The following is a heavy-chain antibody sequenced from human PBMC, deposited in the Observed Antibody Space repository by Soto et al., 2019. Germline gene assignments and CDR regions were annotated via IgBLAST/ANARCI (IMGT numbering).Heavy chain of an antibody. J-gene: IGHJ3*02. CDR3: AKDISHGSGSDAFDI. Sequence: GGSLRLSCAASGFTFDDYAMHWVRQAPGKGLEWVSGISWNSGSIGYADSVKGRFTISRDNAKNSLYLQMNSLRAEDTALYYCAKDISHGSGSDAFDIWGQGTMVTVSS. CDR1: GFTFDDYA. CDR2: ISWNSGSI. D-gene: IGHD3-10*01. V-gene: IGHV3-9*01.